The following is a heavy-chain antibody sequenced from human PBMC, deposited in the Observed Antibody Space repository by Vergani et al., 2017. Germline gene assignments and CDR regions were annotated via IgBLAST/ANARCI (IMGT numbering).Heavy chain of an antibody. CDR2: ISGSGGST. Sequence: EVQLLESGGDLVQPGGSLRLSCAASGFTFNHYAMNWVRQAPGKGLEWVSGISGSGGSTYYAGSVKGRFTIFRDSSKNTLYLQMNSLSAGDTAVYYCAKANPRNSGYDYLYYDHAMDVWGQGTTVTVSS. D-gene: IGHD5-12*01. V-gene: IGHV3-23*01. CDR3: AKANPRNSGYDYLYYDHAMDV. CDR1: GFTFNHYA. J-gene: IGHJ6*02.